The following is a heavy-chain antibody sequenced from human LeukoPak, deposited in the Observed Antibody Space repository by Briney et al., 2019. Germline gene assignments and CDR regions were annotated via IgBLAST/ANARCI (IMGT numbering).Heavy chain of an antibody. V-gene: IGHV3-21*01. CDR3: ARDGYYDSSGPDY. CDR1: GFIFGDYG. J-gene: IGHJ4*02. Sequence: PGGSLRLSCAASGFIFGDYGMQWVRQAPGKGLEWVSSISSSSSYIYYADSVKGRFTISRDNAKNSLYLQMNSLRAEDTAVYYCARDGYYDSSGPDYWGQGTLVTVSS. D-gene: IGHD3-22*01. CDR2: ISSSSSYI.